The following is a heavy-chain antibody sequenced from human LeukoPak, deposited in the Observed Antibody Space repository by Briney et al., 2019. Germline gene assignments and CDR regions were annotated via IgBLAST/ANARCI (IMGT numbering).Heavy chain of an antibody. CDR1: GFPFSSYG. CDR2: IWYDGSNK. CDR3: ARGPEASY. V-gene: IGHV3-33*08. J-gene: IGHJ4*02. Sequence: SGGSLRLSCVASGFPFSSYGMHWVRQAPGKGLEWVAVIWYDGSNKYYADSVKGRFTISRDNSKNTLYLQMNSLRAEDTAVYYCARGPEASYWGQGTLVTVSS. D-gene: IGHD1-26*01.